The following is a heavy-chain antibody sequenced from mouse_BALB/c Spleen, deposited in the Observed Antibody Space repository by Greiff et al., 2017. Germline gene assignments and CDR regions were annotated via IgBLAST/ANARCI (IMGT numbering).Heavy chain of an antibody. CDR2: IWAGGST. CDR3: ARGPYYYGSSPYAMDY. J-gene: IGHJ4*01. CDR1: GFSLTSYG. Sequence: VQGVESGPGLVAPSQSLSITCTVSGFSLTSYGVHWVRQPPGKGLEWLGVIWAGGSTNYNSALMSRLSISKDNSKSQVFLKMNSLQTDDTAMYYCARGPYYYGSSPYAMDYWGQGTSVTVSS. D-gene: IGHD1-1*01. V-gene: IGHV2-9*02.